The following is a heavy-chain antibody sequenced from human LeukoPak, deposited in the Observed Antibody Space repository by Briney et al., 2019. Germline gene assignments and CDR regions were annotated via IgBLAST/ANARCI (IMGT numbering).Heavy chain of an antibody. CDR2: FDPEDGET. D-gene: IGHD6-13*01. J-gene: IGHJ4*02. CDR1: GYTLTELS. V-gene: IGHV1-24*01. CDR3: ATSRQQLVTFDY. Sequence: ASVKVSRKVSGYTLTELSMHWVRQAPGKGLEWMGGFDPEDGETIYAQKFQGRVTMTEDTSTDTAYMELSSLRSEDTAVYYCATSRQQLVTFDYWGQGTLVTVSS.